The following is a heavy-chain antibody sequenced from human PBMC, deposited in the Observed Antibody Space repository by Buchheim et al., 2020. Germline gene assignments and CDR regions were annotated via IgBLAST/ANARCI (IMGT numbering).Heavy chain of an antibody. V-gene: IGHV3-30*18. CDR3: AKDLDSSSFRFYYYYGMDV. Sequence: QVQLVESGGGVVQPGRSLRLSCAASGFTFSSYGMHWVRQAPGKGLEWVAVISYDGSNKYYADSVKGRFTISRDNSKNTLYLQMNSLRAEDTAVYYGAKDLDSSSFRFYYYYGMDVWGQGAT. J-gene: IGHJ6*02. D-gene: IGHD6-13*01. CDR1: GFTFSSYG. CDR2: ISYDGSNK.